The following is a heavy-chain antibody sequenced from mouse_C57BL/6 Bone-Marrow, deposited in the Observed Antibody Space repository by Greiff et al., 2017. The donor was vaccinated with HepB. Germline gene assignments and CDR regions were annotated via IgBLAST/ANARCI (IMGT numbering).Heavy chain of an antibody. J-gene: IGHJ1*03. CDR3: ARFEYDWYVDV. CDR1: GYTFTDYN. D-gene: IGHD5-2*01. CDR2: INPKNGDT. Sequence: VHVKQSGPELVKPGASVKIPCKASGYTFTDYNMDWVKQSHGKSLEWIGDINPKNGDTIYNQKFKGKATLTVDKSSSTAYMELSSLTSEDTAVYYCARFEYDWYVDVWGTGTTVPVSS. V-gene: IGHV1-18*01.